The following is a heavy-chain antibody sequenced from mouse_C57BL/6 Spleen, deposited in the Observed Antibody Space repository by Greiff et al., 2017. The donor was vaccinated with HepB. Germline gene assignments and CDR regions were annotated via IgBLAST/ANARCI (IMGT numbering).Heavy chain of an antibody. D-gene: IGHD4-1*01. V-gene: IGHV5-17*01. CDR3: ARTGDFDY. J-gene: IGHJ2*01. Sequence: EVKLVESGGGLVKPGGSLKLSCAASGFTFSDYGMHWVRQAPEKGLEWVAYISSGSSTIYYADTVKGRFTISRDNATNTLFLQMISLRSEDTAMYDSARTGDFDYWGQGTTLTVSS. CDR1: GFTFSDYG. CDR2: ISSGSSTI.